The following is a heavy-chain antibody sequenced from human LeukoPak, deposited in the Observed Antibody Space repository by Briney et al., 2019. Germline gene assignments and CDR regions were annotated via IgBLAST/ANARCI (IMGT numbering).Heavy chain of an antibody. V-gene: IGHV1-2*06. CDR2: INPNSGGT. D-gene: IGHD3-22*01. Sequence: GASVKVSCXASGYTFTGYYMHWVRQAPGQGLEWMGRINPNSGGTNYAQKFQGRVTMTRDTSISTAYMELSRLRSDDTAVYYCARRYYYDSSGHIDIWGQGTMVTVSS. CDR1: GYTFTGYY. J-gene: IGHJ3*02. CDR3: ARRYYYDSSGHIDI.